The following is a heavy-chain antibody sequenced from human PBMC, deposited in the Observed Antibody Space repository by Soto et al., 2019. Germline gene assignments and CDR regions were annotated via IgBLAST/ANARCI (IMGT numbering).Heavy chain of an antibody. CDR2: RYYSEST. Sequence: LELSCAVSGGTVNTGGFYWSWKSQLPGKGLEWIGHRYYSESTYYNPSLKSRVSISLDTSKNQFSLKLSFVTAADTAMYYCARTKCSGGSCYSCALDIWGQGTPVTVSS. CDR3: ARTKCSGGSCYSCALDI. CDR1: GGTVNTGGFY. V-gene: IGHV4-31*11. D-gene: IGHD2-15*01. J-gene: IGHJ4*02.